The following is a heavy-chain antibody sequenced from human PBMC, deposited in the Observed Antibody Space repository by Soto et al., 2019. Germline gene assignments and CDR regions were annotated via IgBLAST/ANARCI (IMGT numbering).Heavy chain of an antibody. CDR1: GYTFTSYG. CDR2: ISAYNGNT. V-gene: IGHV1-18*01. CDR3: ARDHRLHLGRNNYYYYGMDV. D-gene: IGHD4-4*01. J-gene: IGHJ6*02. Sequence: ASVKVSCKASGYTFTSYGISWVRQAPGQGLEWMGWISAYNGNTNYAQKLQGRVTMTTDTSTSTAYMGLRSLRSDETAVYYCARDHRLHLGRNNYYYYGMDVWGQGTTVTVSS.